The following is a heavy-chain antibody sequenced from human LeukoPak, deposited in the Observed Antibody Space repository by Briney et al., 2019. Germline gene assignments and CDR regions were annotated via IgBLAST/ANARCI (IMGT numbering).Heavy chain of an antibody. CDR3: ARYFGESGSQYYFDY. J-gene: IGHJ4*02. V-gene: IGHV3-15*01. Sequence: PGGSLRLSCAASGFSFSNYDMSWVRQAPGKGLEWVGRIKSISDGGTTDYAAPVKGRFTISRDDSENTLYLQMNSLKTEDTAVYYCARYFGESGSQYYFDYWGQGTLVTVSS. D-gene: IGHD3-9*01. CDR2: IKSISDGGTT. CDR1: GFSFSNYD.